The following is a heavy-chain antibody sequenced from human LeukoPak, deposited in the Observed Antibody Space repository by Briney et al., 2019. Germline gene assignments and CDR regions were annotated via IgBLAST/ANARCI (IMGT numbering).Heavy chain of an antibody. CDR1: GYTFTSYG. Sequence: ASVKVSCKASGYTFTSYGISWVRQAPGQGLEWMGWISAYNGNTNYAQKLQGRVTMTTDTSTSTAYMELRSLRSDDTAVYYCARDSYYYDSSGYWSIFDYWGQGTLVTVSS. V-gene: IGHV1-18*01. D-gene: IGHD3-22*01. CDR3: ARDSYYYDSSGYWSIFDY. CDR2: ISAYNGNT. J-gene: IGHJ4*02.